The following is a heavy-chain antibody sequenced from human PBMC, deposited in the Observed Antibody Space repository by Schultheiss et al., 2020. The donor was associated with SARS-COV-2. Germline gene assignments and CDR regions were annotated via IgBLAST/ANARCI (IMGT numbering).Heavy chain of an antibody. CDR1: GYSISSGYY. CDR3: ARVGAGYCSSISCLPSLFDP. V-gene: IGHV4-38-2*01. Sequence: SETLSLTCAVSGYSISSGYYWGWIRQPPGKGLEWIGSIYHSGSTYHNPSLKSRVTISVDTSNNQFSLKLSSVTAADTAVYYCARVGAGYCSSISCLPSLFDPWGQGTLVTVSS. D-gene: IGHD2-2*01. J-gene: IGHJ5*02. CDR2: IYHSGST.